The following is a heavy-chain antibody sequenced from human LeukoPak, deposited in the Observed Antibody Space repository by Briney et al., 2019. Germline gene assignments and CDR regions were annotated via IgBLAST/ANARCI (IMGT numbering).Heavy chain of an antibody. D-gene: IGHD7-27*01. J-gene: IGHJ6*04. CDR3: LNLGTIYYNGKDV. Sequence: GGSLRLSCAASGFTFSSYWMHWVRQAPGKGLVWVSRINSDGSTTNYADSVQGRFTISRDNAKNTLYLQMNSLRAEDTAVYYCLNLGTIYYNGKDVWGKGTTVTVSS. CDR2: INSDGSTT. CDR1: GFTFSSYW. V-gene: IGHV3-74*01.